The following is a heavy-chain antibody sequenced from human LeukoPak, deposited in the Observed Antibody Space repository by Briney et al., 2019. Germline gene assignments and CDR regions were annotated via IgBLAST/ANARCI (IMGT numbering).Heavy chain of an antibody. V-gene: IGHV3-7*01. D-gene: IGHD3-3*01. CDR3: ARAGLGLRFLEWLLSDAFDI. CDR1: GFTFSSYW. CDR2: IKQDGSEK. J-gene: IGHJ3*02. Sequence: GGSLRLSCAASGFTFSSYWMSWVRQAPGKGLEWVVNIKQDGSEKYYVDSVKGRFTISRDNAKNSLYLHMNSLRAEDTAVYYCARAGLGLRFLEWLLSDAFDIWGQGTMVTVSS.